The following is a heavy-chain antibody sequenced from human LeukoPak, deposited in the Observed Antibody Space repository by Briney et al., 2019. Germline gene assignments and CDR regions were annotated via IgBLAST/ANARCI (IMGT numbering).Heavy chain of an antibody. CDR3: ARDAAHHCTNGVCSVDY. CDR1: GFIFSNYG. Sequence: GTSLRLSCAASGFIFSNYGMHWVRQAPGKGLEWVALIYYDGTNKYYADSVKGRFTISRDNSKNTLFLQMNSLRVEDTAVYYCARDAAHHCTNGVCSVDYWGQGTLVTVSS. CDR2: IYYDGTNK. D-gene: IGHD2-8*01. J-gene: IGHJ4*02. V-gene: IGHV3-33*01.